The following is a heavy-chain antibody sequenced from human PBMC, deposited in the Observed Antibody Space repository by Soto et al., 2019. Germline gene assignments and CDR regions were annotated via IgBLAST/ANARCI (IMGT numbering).Heavy chain of an antibody. CDR2: MSSSGNNI. Sequence: PGGSLRLSCAASGITFSDCYMNWIRQAPGRGLEWVSYMSSSGNNINYAGSVRGRFTVSRDNAKNSLYLQMNSLRAEDTAVYYCARFYYDSSGYLPSPYYYYYGMDVWGQGTTVTVSS. J-gene: IGHJ6*02. V-gene: IGHV3-11*04. CDR3: ARFYYDSSGYLPSPYYYYYGMDV. CDR1: GITFSDCY. D-gene: IGHD3-22*01.